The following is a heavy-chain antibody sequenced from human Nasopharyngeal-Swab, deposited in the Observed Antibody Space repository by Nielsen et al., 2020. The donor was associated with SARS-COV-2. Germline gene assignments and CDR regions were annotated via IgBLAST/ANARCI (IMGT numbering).Heavy chain of an antibody. CDR2: INPNSGGT. V-gene: IGHV1-2*02. CDR1: GYTFTGYY. J-gene: IGHJ4*02. D-gene: IGHD2-2*01. Sequence: GESLKISCAASGYTFTGYYMHWVRQAPGQGLEWMGWINPNSGGTNYAQKFQGRVTMTRDTSISTAYMELSRLRSDDTAVYYCARGGRYCSSTSCSAFDYWGQGTLVTVSS. CDR3: ARGGRYCSSTSCSAFDY.